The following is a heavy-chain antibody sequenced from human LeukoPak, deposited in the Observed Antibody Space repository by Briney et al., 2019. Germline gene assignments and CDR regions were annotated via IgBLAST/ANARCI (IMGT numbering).Heavy chain of an antibody. J-gene: IGHJ5*02. CDR1: GGSFSGYY. CDR3: ARVEEYCSGGSCYLGWFDP. Sequence: SETLSLTCAVYGGSFSGYYWSWIRQPPGKGLEWIGEINHSGSTNYNPSLKSRVTISVDTSKNQFSLKLSSVTAADTAVYYCARVEEYCSGGSCYLGWFDPWGQGTLVTVSS. CDR2: INHSGST. V-gene: IGHV4-34*01. D-gene: IGHD2-15*01.